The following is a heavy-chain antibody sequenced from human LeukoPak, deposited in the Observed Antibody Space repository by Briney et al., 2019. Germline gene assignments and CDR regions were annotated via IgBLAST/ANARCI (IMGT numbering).Heavy chain of an antibody. Sequence: GGSLRLSCTASGFTFGDYAMSWFRQAPGKGLEWVGRIKSKTEAGTIDYAAPVKGRFTISRDDSKNTLYLQMNSLKTEDTAVYYCTTVSRLVRYYFDYWGQGTPVTVSS. D-gene: IGHD6-19*01. J-gene: IGHJ4*02. CDR1: GFTFGDYA. V-gene: IGHV3-15*01. CDR2: IKSKTEAGTI. CDR3: TTVSRLVRYYFDY.